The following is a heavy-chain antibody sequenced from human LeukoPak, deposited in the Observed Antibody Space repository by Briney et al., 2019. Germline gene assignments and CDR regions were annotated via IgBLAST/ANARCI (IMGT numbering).Heavy chain of an antibody. D-gene: IGHD1-1*01. CDR3: VKDNEAGGSPFDR. CDR1: GFIPRSHA. Sequence: GGSLRLSCSASGFIPRSHAMHWVRQAPGKGLEYVSRISDNGGSTYYADSVKGRFTISRDNSKNTLYLQMSSLRAVDTAVYYCVKDNEAGGSPFDRWGQGTLVTVSS. J-gene: IGHJ4*02. V-gene: IGHV3-64D*06. CDR2: ISDNGGST.